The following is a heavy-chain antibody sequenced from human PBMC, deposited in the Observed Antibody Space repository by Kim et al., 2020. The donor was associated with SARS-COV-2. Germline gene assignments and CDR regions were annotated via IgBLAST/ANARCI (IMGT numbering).Heavy chain of an antibody. D-gene: IGHD3-16*01. CDR2: INQDASEK. CDR1: GLTFSSYW. CDR3: ARVFHWVFDR. V-gene: IGHV3-7*01. Sequence: GGSLRLSCAVSGLTFSSYWMSWVRQSPGKGLEWVANINQDASEKYYVDSVKGRFTISRDNAKNSVYLQMNSLRAEDTAVYYCARVFHWVFDRWGQGSLATGSA. J-gene: IGHJ4*02.